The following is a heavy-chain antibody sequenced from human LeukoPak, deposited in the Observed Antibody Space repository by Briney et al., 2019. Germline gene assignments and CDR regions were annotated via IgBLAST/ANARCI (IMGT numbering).Heavy chain of an antibody. CDR3: ARDPTLRYFDWLFRGDAFDI. D-gene: IGHD3-9*01. V-gene: IGHV4-4*07. Sequence: PSETLSLTCTVSGGSISSYYWSWIRQPAGKGLEWIGRIYTSGSTNYNPSLKSRVTMSVDTSKNQFSLKLSPVTAADTAVYYCARDPTLRYFDWLFRGDAFDIWGQGTMVTVSS. CDR2: IYTSGST. CDR1: GGSISSYY. J-gene: IGHJ3*02.